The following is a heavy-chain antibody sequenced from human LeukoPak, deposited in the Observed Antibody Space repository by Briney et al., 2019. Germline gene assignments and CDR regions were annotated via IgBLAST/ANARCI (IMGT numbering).Heavy chain of an antibody. D-gene: IGHD2-21*02. CDR1: GFTFSSYE. CDR3: ARLMVTATSDY. V-gene: IGHV3-48*03. CDR2: ISSSGSTI. J-gene: IGHJ4*02. Sequence: GGSLRLSCAASGFTFSSYEMNRVRQAPGKGLEWISYISSSGSTIYYADSVKGRFTISRDNAKNSLYLQMNSLRAEDTAVYYCARLMVTATSDYWGQGTLVTVSS.